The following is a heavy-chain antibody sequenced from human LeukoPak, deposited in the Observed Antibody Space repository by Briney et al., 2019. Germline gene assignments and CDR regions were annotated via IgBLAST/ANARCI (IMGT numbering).Heavy chain of an antibody. CDR1: GYTFTSYG. CDR2: ISAYNGNT. J-gene: IGHJ6*02. Sequence: GASVKVSCKASGYTFTSYGISWVRQAPGQGLEWMGWISAYNGNTNYAQKLQGRVTMTTDTSTSTAYMELRSLRSDDTAVYYCARDSPRGFGDGFGYYYYGMDVWGQGTTVTVSS. D-gene: IGHD3-10*01. CDR3: ARDSPRGFGDGFGYYYYGMDV. V-gene: IGHV1-18*01.